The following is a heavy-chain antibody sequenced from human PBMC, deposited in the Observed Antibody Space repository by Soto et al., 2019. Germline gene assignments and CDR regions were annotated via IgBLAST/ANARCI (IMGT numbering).Heavy chain of an antibody. CDR2: INPKSGGT. J-gene: IGHJ6*03. CDR1: GYSYSVYH. V-gene: IGHV1-2*04. CDR3: ARGDSTDCSNGGGSLVYIPVLAV. Sequence: ASLKVSWKAAGYSYSVYHIDWVLQAPGQGLEWLGRINPKSGGTSTAQKFQGWVTMTTDTSISTASMELTRLTSDDTAIYYCARGDSTDCSNGGGSLVYIPVLAVWGKGTSVTVTS. D-gene: IGHD2-8*01.